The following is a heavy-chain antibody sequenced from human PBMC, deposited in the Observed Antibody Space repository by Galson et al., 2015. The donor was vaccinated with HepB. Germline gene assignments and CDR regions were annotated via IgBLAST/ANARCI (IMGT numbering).Heavy chain of an antibody. Sequence: SVKVSCKASGYTFTSYAMNWVRQAPGQGLEWTGWINTNTGNPTYAQGFTGRFVFSLDTSVSTAYLQISSLKAEDTAVYYCARAQYAPISVAGNSRFDPWGQGTLVTVSS. CDR3: ARAQYAPISVAGNSRFDP. D-gene: IGHD6-19*01. J-gene: IGHJ5*02. V-gene: IGHV7-4-1*02. CDR1: GYTFTSYA. CDR2: INTNTGNP.